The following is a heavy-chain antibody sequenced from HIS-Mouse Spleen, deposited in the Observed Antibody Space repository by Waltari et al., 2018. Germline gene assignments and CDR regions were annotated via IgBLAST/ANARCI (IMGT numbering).Heavy chain of an antibody. Sequence: QLQLQESGPGLVKPSETLSLTCTVSGGSISSSSYYWGWIRQPPGKGLEWIGSIYYSGGTYYNPSLKGRVTISVDTSKHQFSLKLSSVTAADTAVYYCAREIPYSSSWYDWYFDLWGRGTLVTVSS. CDR1: GGSISSSSYY. D-gene: IGHD6-13*01. CDR2: IYYSGGT. J-gene: IGHJ2*01. V-gene: IGHV4-39*07. CDR3: AREIPYSSSWYDWYFDL.